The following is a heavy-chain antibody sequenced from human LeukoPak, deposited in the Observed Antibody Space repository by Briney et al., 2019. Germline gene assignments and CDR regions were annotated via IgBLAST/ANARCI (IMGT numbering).Heavy chain of an antibody. CDR1: GYTFTSYG. Sequence: ASVKVSCEASGYTFTSYGISWVRQAPGQGLEWMGWISAYNGNTNYAQKLQGRVTMTTDTSTSTAYMELRSLRSDDTAVYYCARDRTFLQYSSSVNWFDPWGQGTLVTVSS. J-gene: IGHJ5*02. D-gene: IGHD6-6*01. CDR3: ARDRTFLQYSSSVNWFDP. V-gene: IGHV1-18*01. CDR2: ISAYNGNT.